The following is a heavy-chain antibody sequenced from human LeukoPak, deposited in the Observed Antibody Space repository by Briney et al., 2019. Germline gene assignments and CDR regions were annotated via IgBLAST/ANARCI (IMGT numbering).Heavy chain of an antibody. CDR2: IYYSGST. V-gene: IGHV4-59*01. D-gene: IGHD3-10*01. J-gene: IGHJ3*02. CDR3: ARARYYPMVVTYAFDI. CDR1: GGSISSYY. Sequence: PSETLSLTCTVSGGSISSYYWSWIRQPPGKGLEWIGYIYYSGSTNYNPSLKSRVTISVDTSKNQFSLKLSSVTAADTAVYYCARARYYPMVVTYAFDIWGQGTMVTVSS.